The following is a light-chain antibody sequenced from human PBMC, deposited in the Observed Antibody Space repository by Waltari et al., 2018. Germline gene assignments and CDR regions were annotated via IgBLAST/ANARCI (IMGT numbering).Light chain of an antibody. Sequence: EIVMTQSPDTLSVSPGEGATLSCRASQSVSSSLAWYQKKPGQAPRLLIYDASTRATGIPARFSGSGSGTEFTLTISSLQSEDFGVYYCQQYNKGDTFGQGTKLEIK. CDR2: DAS. V-gene: IGKV3-15*01. CDR3: QQYNKGDT. CDR1: QSVSSS. J-gene: IGKJ2*01.